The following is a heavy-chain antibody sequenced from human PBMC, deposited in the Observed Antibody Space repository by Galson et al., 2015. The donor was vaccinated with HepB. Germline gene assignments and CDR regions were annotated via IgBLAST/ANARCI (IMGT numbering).Heavy chain of an antibody. V-gene: IGHV6-1*01. D-gene: IGHD3-3*01. Sequence: CAISGDSVSNKSAAWNWIRQSPSGGLEWLGRTYYRSKWYSDYAVSVKSRITINPDTSKNQFSLQLNFVTPDDTAMYYCAKEDCYDTSRWFNTWSQGTLVTVSS. CDR1: GDSVSNKSAA. CDR2: TYYRSKWYS. J-gene: IGHJ5*02. CDR3: AKEDCYDTSRWFNT.